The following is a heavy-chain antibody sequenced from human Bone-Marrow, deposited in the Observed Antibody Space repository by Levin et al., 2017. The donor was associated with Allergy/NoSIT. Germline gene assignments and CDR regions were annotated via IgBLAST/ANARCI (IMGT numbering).Heavy chain of an antibody. J-gene: IGHJ4*02. Sequence: GASVKVSCKASGGSFNNYVLSWVRQAPGQGLEWIGGIIPIFDIENSAQHFQDRVKITADESTTTVYMELGSLRYDDTAVYYCSADYYDASGYYRKDYWGQGTLVTVSS. V-gene: IGHV1-69*13. CDR2: IIPIFDIE. CDR3: SADYYDASGYYRKDY. D-gene: IGHD3-22*01. CDR1: GGSFNNYV.